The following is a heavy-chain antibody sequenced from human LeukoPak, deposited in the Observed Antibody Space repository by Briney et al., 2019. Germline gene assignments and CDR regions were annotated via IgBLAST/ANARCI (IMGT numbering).Heavy chain of an antibody. V-gene: IGHV1-2*06. CDR2: INPNSGGT. D-gene: IGHD1-1*01. J-gene: IGHJ3*02. CDR1: GYTFTGYY. Sequence: GASVKVSCKASGYTFTGYYMHWVRQAPGQGLEWMGRINPNSGGTNYAQKFQGRVTMTRDTSISTAYMELSRLRSDDTAVYYCARIDWTEAAFDIWGQGTMVTVSS. CDR3: ARIDWTEAAFDI.